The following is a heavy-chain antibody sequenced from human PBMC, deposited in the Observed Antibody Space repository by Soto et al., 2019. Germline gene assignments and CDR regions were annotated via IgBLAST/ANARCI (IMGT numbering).Heavy chain of an antibody. Sequence: EVQLLESEGGLVQPGGSLRLSCAASGFTFSSYAMSWVRQAPGTGLEWVSAISGSGGSTYYADSVKGRFTISRDNSKNTLYRQMNSLRAEDTAVYYCAKVGATWGFYFDYWGQGTLVTVSS. CDR3: AKVGATWGFYFDY. CDR2: ISGSGGST. J-gene: IGHJ4*02. D-gene: IGHD1-26*01. CDR1: GFTFSSYA. V-gene: IGHV3-23*01.